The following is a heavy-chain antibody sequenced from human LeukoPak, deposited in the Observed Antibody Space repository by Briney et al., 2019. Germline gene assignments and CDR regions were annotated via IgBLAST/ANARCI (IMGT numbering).Heavy chain of an antibody. Sequence: ASVKVSCKASGGTFSSYAISWVRQAPGQGLEWMGGIIPIFGTANYAQKFQGRVTITADESTSTAYMELSSLRAEDTAVYYCAKDNGWYSSSWHPPDYWGQGTLVTVSS. D-gene: IGHD6-13*01. V-gene: IGHV1-69*13. CDR3: AKDNGWYSSSWHPPDY. CDR1: GGTFSSYA. CDR2: IIPIFGTA. J-gene: IGHJ4*02.